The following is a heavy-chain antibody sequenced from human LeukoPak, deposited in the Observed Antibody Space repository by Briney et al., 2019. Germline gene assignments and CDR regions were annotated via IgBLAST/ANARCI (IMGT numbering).Heavy chain of an antibody. CDR1: GGSISGYY. V-gene: IGHV4-4*07. Sequence: SETLSLTCTVSGGSISGYYWSWIRQPAGKGLEWIGRIYTSGSTNYNPSLKSRVTMSVDTSKNQFSLKLSSVTAADTAVYYCARDPRKENWFDPWGQGTLVTVSS. J-gene: IGHJ5*02. CDR2: IYTSGST. CDR3: ARDPRKENWFDP.